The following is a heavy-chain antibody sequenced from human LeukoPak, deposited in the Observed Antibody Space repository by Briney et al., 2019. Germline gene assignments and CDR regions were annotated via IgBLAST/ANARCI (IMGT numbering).Heavy chain of an antibody. V-gene: IGHV4-39*07. J-gene: IGHJ4*02. CDR1: GGSISRSSYY. CDR3: ARVRDILTGYTFDY. D-gene: IGHD3-9*01. CDR2: IYYSGST. Sequence: SETLSLTCTVSGGSISRSSYYWGWIRQPPGKGLEWIGSIYYSGSTYYNPSLKSRVTISVDTSKNQFSLKLSSVTAADTAVYYCARVRDILTGYTFDYWGQGTLVTVSS.